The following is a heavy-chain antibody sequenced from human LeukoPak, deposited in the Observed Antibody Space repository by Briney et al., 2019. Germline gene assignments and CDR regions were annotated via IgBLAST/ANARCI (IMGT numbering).Heavy chain of an antibody. CDR1: GYTFTSYD. CDR3: ARGYCSGGSCDYYHYYMDV. J-gene: IGHJ6*03. CDR2: MNPNSGNT. Sequence: ASVKVSCKASGYTFTSYDINWVRQATGQGLEWMGWMNPNSGNTGYAQKFQGRVTITRNTSISTAYMELSSLRSEDTAVYYCARGYCSGGSCDYYHYYMDVWGKGTTVTVSS. V-gene: IGHV1-8*03. D-gene: IGHD2-15*01.